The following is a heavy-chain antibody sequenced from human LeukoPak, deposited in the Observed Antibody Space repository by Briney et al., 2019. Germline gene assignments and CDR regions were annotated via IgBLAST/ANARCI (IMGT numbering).Heavy chain of an antibody. CDR1: GYTFTSYG. D-gene: IGHD1-1*01. CDR2: INPNSGGT. J-gene: IGHJ4*02. Sequence: ASVKVSCKASGYTFTSYGISWVRQAPRQGLEWMGRINPNSGGTNYAQKFQGRVTMTRDTSISTAYMELSRLRSDDTAVYYCASGLVVHPKGRGPSYWGQGTLVTVSS. V-gene: IGHV1-2*06. CDR3: ASGLVVHPKGRGPSY.